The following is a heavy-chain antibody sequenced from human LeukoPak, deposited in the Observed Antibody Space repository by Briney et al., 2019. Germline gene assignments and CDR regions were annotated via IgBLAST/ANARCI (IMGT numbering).Heavy chain of an antibody. CDR3: ARGDTAMALPDFDY. D-gene: IGHD5-18*01. CDR2: ISAYNGNT. V-gene: IGHV1-18*01. Sequence: ASVKVSCKASGYTFTSYGISWVRQAPGQGLEWMGWISAYNGNTNYAQKLQGRVAMTTDTSTSTAYMELRSLRSDDTAVYYCARGDTAMALPDFDYWGQGTLVTVSS. J-gene: IGHJ4*02. CDR1: GYTFTSYG.